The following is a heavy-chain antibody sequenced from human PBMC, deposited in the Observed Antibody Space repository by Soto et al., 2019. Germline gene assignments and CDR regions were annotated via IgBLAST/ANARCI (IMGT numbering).Heavy chain of an antibody. D-gene: IGHD1-26*01. V-gene: IGHV3-23*01. CDR1: GFTFSSYA. CDR3: AKHVGIVGATYYYNYGMVV. J-gene: IGHJ6*02. Sequence: GGSLRLSCAASGFTFSSYAMSWVRQAPGKGLEWVSAISGSGGSTYYADSVKGRFTISRDNSKNTLYLQMNSLRAEDTAVYYCAKHVGIVGATYYYNYGMVVWGLGTTVTASS. CDR2: ISGSGGST.